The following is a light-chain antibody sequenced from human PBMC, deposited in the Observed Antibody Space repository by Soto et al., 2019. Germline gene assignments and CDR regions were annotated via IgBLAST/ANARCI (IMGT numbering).Light chain of an antibody. Sequence: QSVLTQPPSASGTPGQRVTISCSGSSSKIGSNTVNWYQQLPGTAPKLLIYSNNQRPSGVPDRFSGSKSGTSAFLAISGLQSEDEADYYCAAWDDSLNAPVFGGGTKLTVL. CDR2: SNN. CDR3: AAWDDSLNAPV. CDR1: SSKIGSNT. J-gene: IGLJ3*02. V-gene: IGLV1-44*01.